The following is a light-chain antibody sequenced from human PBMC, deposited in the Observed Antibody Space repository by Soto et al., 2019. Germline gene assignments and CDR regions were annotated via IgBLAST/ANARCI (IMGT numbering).Light chain of an antibody. CDR1: QGIGST. CDR2: GAS. V-gene: IGKV3-15*01. Sequence: EISLTQSTATVSISPGAPPPLSCRASQGIGSTLAWYQQKPGQTPRRLSYGASTRATGVPARFIGSGSGADFTLTINSLQCEDFAVYYGQHCANWPLTFCGGTKVDIK. CDR3: QHCANWPLT. J-gene: IGKJ4*01.